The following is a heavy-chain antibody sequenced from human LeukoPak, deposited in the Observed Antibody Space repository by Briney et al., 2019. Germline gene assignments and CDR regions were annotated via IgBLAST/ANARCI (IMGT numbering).Heavy chain of an antibody. CDR1: GYTFTGYY. V-gene: IGHV1-2*02. Sequence: ASVKVSCKASGYTFTGYYMHWVRQAPGQGLEWMGWINPNSGGTNYAQKFQGRVTMTRDTSISTAYMELSRLRSDDTAVYYCARDFFWCSGGSCYLDAFDIWGQGTMVTVSS. D-gene: IGHD2-15*01. CDR3: ARDFFWCSGGSCYLDAFDI. CDR2: INPNSGGT. J-gene: IGHJ3*02.